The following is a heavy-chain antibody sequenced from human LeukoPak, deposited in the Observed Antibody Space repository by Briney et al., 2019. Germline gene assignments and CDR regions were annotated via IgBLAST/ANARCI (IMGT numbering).Heavy chain of an antibody. V-gene: IGHV4-59*01. D-gene: IGHD2-8*01. J-gene: IGHJ3*02. CDR2: IYDSGHT. Sequence: GSLRLSCAASGFTFSNAWMSWVRQAPGKRLEWIGYIYDSGHTNYNPSLKSRVTISVDTSKNQFSLKLSSVTAADTAVYYCARGGMLGVFDIWGQGTMVTVSS. CDR1: GFTFSNAW. CDR3: ARGGMLGVFDI.